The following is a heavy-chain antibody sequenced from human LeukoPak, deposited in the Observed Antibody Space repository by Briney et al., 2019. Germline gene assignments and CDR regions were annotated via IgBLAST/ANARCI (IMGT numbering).Heavy chain of an antibody. CDR3: TRDVVAGLYYYYYYYMDV. Sequence: PGGSLRLSCAASGFTFSSYSMNWFRQAPGKGLEWVGFIRSKAYGGTTEYAASVKGRFTISRDDSKSIAYLQMNSLKTEDTAVYYCTRDVVAGLYYYYYYYMDVWGKGTTVTVSS. CDR1: GFTFSSYS. V-gene: IGHV3-49*03. D-gene: IGHD6-19*01. CDR2: IRSKAYGGTT. J-gene: IGHJ6*03.